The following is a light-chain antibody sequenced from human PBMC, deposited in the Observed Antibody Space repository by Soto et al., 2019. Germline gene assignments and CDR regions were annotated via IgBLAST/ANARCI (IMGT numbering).Light chain of an antibody. CDR2: DAS. V-gene: IGKV3-11*01. Sequence: EIVLTQSPATLSLSPGDRATLSCRASQSVGSYLGWYQQRPGQAPRLLIYDASNRASGIPARFSGSGSGTDFTLTISSLEPEDFAVYYCQQRSGWPSTFGGGTKVEIK. CDR3: QQRSGWPST. J-gene: IGKJ4*01. CDR1: QSVGSY.